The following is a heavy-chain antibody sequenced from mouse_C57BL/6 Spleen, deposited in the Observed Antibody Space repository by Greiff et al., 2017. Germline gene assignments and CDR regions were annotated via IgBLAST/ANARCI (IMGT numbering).Heavy chain of an antibody. J-gene: IGHJ1*03. D-gene: IGHD2-5*01. CDR1: GFSLTSYG. Sequence: QVQLQQSGPGLVQPSQSLSITCTVSGFSLTSYGVHWVRQSPGKGLEWLGVIWRGGSTDYNAAFMSRLSITQDNSKSQVFFKMNSLQADDTAIYSCAKNEAYYSNYGGYFDVWGTGTTVTVSS. CDR3: AKNEAYYSNYGGYFDV. CDR2: IWRGGST. V-gene: IGHV2-5*01.